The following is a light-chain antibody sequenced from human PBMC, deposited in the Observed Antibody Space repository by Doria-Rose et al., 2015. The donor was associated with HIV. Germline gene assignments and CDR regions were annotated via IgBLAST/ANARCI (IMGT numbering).Light chain of an antibody. V-gene: IGKV3-20*01. CDR1: QRFSSTY. J-gene: IGKJ1*01. CDR3: HQYGTSWT. Sequence: EIVMTQSPGTLSLSPGERATLSCMASQRFSSTYLARYQQKPGQAPSLLIYDGSTRATGIPDRSSARGSGTDFTLTINRLEPEDFALYYCHQYGTSWTFGQGTKVEI. CDR2: DGS.